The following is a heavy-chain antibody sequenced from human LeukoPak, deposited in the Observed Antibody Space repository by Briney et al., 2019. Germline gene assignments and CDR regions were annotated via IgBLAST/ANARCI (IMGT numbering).Heavy chain of an antibody. Sequence: PSETLSLTCAVYGGSFSGYYWSWIRQPPGKGLEWIGEINHSGSTNYNPSRKSGATISVDTTKNQSSLTLSSVTAADTAVYYCARGPGYCSSTSCPYFDYWGQGTLVTVSS. J-gene: IGHJ4*02. CDR1: GGSFSGYY. CDR2: INHSGST. D-gene: IGHD2-2*01. CDR3: ARGPGYCSSTSCPYFDY. V-gene: IGHV4-34*01.